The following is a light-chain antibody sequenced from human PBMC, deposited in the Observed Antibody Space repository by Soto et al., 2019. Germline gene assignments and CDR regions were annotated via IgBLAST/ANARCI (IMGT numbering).Light chain of an antibody. J-gene: IGKJ3*01. CDR1: QSVSSSY. CDR3: QQYGSSPFT. V-gene: IGKV3-20*01. CDR2: GAS. Sequence: ESVLTQSPGTLSMSPGERATLSCRASQSVSSSYSAWYQQKPGQAPRLLIYGASSRATGIPDRFSGSGSGTDFPLTIRRLEPEDFAVYYCQQYGSSPFTFGPGTKVDIK.